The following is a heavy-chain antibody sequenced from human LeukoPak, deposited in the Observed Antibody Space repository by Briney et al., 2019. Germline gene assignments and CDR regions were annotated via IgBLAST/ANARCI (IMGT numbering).Heavy chain of an antibody. CDR2: INHSGST. J-gene: IGHJ4*02. CDR3: ARVDYYDSSGYYSVGYFDY. Sequence: TSETLSLTCAVYGGSFSGYYWSWIRQPPAKGLEWIVEINHSGSTNYNPSLKSRVTISVDTSKNQFCLKLSSVTAADTAVYYCARVDYYDSSGYYSVGYFDYWGQGTLVTVSS. CDR1: GGSFSGYY. D-gene: IGHD3-22*01. V-gene: IGHV4-34*01.